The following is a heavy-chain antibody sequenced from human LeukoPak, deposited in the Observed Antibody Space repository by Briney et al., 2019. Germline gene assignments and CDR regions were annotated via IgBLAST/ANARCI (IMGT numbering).Heavy chain of an antibody. V-gene: IGHV4-34*01. D-gene: IGHD2-2*02. Sequence: SETLSLTCAVYGGSFSGYYWSWIRQPPGKGLEWIGEINHSGSTNYNPSLKSRVTISVDTSKIQFSLKLSSVTAADTAVYYCARMGYCSSTSCYIGYWGQGTLVTVSS. J-gene: IGHJ4*02. CDR2: INHSGST. CDR1: GGSFSGYY. CDR3: ARMGYCSSTSCYIGY.